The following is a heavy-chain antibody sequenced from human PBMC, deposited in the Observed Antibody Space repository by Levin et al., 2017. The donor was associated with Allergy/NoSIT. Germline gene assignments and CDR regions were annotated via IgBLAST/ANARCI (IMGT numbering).Heavy chain of an antibody. D-gene: IGHD6-19*01. J-gene: IGHJ6*02. CDR1: GYTFTSYD. CDR3: ARKGSGWYRGYYYGMDV. CDR2: MNPNSGNT. V-gene: IGHV1-8*01. Sequence: GESLKISCKASGYTFTSYDINWVRQATGQGLEWMGWMNPNSGNTGYAQKFQGRVTMTRNTSISTAYMELSSLRSEDTAVYYCARKGSGWYRGYYYGMDVWGQGTTVTVSS.